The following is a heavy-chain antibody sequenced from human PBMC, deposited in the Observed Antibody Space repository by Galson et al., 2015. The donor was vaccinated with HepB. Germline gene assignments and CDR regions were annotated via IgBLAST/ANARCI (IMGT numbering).Heavy chain of an antibody. V-gene: IGHV3-23*01. Sequence: SLRLSCAASGFSFSSYAMSRVRQAPGKGLEWVSAISSSGANTYYADSVKGRFAISRDNSKHTLYLQMNSLRAEDTAVYYCAKVGQQLVRGLYYYYGMDVWGQGTTVTVSS. CDR1: GFSFSSYA. CDR3: AKVGQQLVRGLYYYYGMDV. J-gene: IGHJ6*02. D-gene: IGHD6-13*01. CDR2: ISSSGANT.